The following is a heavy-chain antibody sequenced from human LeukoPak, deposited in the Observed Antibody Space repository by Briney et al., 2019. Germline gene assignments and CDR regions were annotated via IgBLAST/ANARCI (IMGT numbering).Heavy chain of an antibody. D-gene: IGHD3-3*01. Sequence: PGGSLRLSCAASGFTFSSYAMHWVRQAPGKGLEWVAVISYDGSNKYYADSVKGRFTISRDNSKNTLYLQMNSLRAEDTAVYYCARDLGSPNYYDFWRDAFDIWGQGTMVTVSS. CDR1: GFTFSSYA. V-gene: IGHV3-30-3*01. CDR3: ARDLGSPNYYDFWRDAFDI. CDR2: ISYDGSNK. J-gene: IGHJ3*02.